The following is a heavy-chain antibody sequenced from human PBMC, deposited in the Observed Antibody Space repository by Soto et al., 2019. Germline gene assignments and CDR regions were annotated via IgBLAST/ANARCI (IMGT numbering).Heavy chain of an antibody. CDR2: INPSGGST. CDR1: GYTFTSYY. J-gene: IGHJ4*02. CDR3: ARARKIAVAGLNFDY. Sequence: ASVKVSCKASGYTFTSYYMHWVRQAPGQGLEWMGIINPSGGSTSYAQKFQGRVTMTRDTSASTVYMELSSLRSEDTAVYYCARARKIAVAGLNFDYWGQGTLVTVSS. D-gene: IGHD6-19*01. V-gene: IGHV1-46*01.